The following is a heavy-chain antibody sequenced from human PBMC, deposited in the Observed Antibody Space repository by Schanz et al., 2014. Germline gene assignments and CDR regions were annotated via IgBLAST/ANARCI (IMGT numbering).Heavy chain of an antibody. V-gene: IGHV3-30*18. D-gene: IGHD3-10*01. CDR1: GFGFNSYW. Sequence: VQLVESGGVVVQPGGSLRLSCAASGFGFNSYWMSWVRQAPGKGPEWVAAITYDGSNKYYADSVKGRFIISRDNSKNTLYLQMNSLRAEDTAVYYCAKDLRVAYYGSTDAFDIWGQGTMVTVSS. CDR3: AKDLRVAYYGSTDAFDI. J-gene: IGHJ3*02. CDR2: ITYDGSNK.